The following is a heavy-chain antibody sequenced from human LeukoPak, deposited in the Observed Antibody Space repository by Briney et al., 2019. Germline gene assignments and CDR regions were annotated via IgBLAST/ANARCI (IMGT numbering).Heavy chain of an antibody. Sequence: GGSLRLSCAASGFPFSSYWMHWVRQAPGKGLEWVSRVNGDGTTTTYADSVKGRFTISRDNAKNTLYLQMNGLRVDDTALYYCARDTVGATTATLYWGQGTLVTVSS. V-gene: IGHV3-74*01. D-gene: IGHD1-26*01. J-gene: IGHJ4*02. CDR3: ARDTVGATTATLY. CDR1: GFPFSSYW. CDR2: VNGDGTTT.